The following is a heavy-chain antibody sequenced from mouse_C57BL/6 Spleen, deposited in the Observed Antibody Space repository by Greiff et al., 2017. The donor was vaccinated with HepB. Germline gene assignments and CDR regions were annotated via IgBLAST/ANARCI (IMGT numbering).Heavy chain of an antibody. Sequence: VQLKQPGAELVKPGASVKLSCKASGYTFTSYWMHWVKQRPGRGLEWIGRIDPNSGGTKYNEKFKSKATLTVDKPSSTAYMQLSSLTSDDSAVYYCAREGDYYGSSYGFYFDYWGQGTTLTVSS. CDR1: GYTFTSYW. D-gene: IGHD1-1*01. V-gene: IGHV1-72*01. CDR3: AREGDYYGSSYGFYFDY. J-gene: IGHJ2*01. CDR2: IDPNSGGT.